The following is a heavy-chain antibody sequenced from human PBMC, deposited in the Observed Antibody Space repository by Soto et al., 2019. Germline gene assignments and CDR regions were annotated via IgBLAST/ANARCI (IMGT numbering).Heavy chain of an antibody. Sequence: PGGSLRLSCAASGFTFSSYAMSWVRQAPGMGLEWVSGISDTALATYYADSVKGRFTISRDNSKNTLFLQMNGLRADDTAVYYCAKDQTDVTLFDYWGQGTLVTVSS. CDR3: AKDQTDVTLFDY. D-gene: IGHD2-21*02. V-gene: IGHV3-23*01. CDR1: GFTFSSYA. J-gene: IGHJ4*02. CDR2: ISDTALAT.